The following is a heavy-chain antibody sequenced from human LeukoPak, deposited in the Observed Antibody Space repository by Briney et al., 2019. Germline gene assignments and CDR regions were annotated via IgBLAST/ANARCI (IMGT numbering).Heavy chain of an antibody. CDR3: ARERDYYYGMDV. V-gene: IGHV3-72*01. J-gene: IGHJ6*02. Sequence: GGSLRLSCVASGFTFSDHYMDWVRQAPGKGLEWVGRTRNKAKSYTTEYAASVKGRFTISRGDSKNSLYLQMNSLKTEDTAVYYCARERDYYYGMDVWGQGTTVTVSS. CDR1: GFTFSDHY. CDR2: TRNKAKSYTT.